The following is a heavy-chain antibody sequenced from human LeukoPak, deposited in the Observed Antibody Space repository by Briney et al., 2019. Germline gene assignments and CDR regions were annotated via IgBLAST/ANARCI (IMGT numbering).Heavy chain of an antibody. V-gene: IGHV3-13*01. CDR2: IGTASDT. J-gene: IGHJ6*03. CDR3: ARGPPRGKYYYMDV. D-gene: IGHD1-1*01. CDR1: GFTFSSFD. Sequence: GGSLRLSCAASGFTFSSFDMHWVRQSTGQGLEWVSTIGTASDTYYPGSVEGRFTLSRDNAKNPLYLQMNSLTAGDTAVYYCARGPPRGKYYYMDVWGKGTTVTVSS.